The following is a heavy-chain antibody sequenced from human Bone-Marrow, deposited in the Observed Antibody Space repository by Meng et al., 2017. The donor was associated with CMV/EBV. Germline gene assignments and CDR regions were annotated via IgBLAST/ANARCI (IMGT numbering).Heavy chain of an antibody. Sequence: ASGFHFDDYTMPWVRQAPGKGLEWVSLISWDGGSTYYADSVKGRFTISRDNSKNSLYLQMNSLRTEDTALYYCAKGGDGWNFINWFDPWGQGTLVTVSS. CDR3: AKGGDGWNFINWFDP. CDR1: GFHFDDYT. CDR2: ISWDGGST. D-gene: IGHD1-7*01. V-gene: IGHV3-43*01. J-gene: IGHJ5*02.